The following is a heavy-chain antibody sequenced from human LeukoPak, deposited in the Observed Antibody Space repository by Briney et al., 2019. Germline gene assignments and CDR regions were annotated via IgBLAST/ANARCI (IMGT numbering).Heavy chain of an antibody. Sequence: GGSLRLSCAASGFTFSSYWMSWVRQAPGKGLEWVANIKQDGSEQYYVDSVKGRFTISRDNAKNSLYLQMNSLRAEDTAVYYCARDLSSSWYGNWFDPWGQGTLVTVSS. CDR2: IKQDGSEQ. J-gene: IGHJ5*02. D-gene: IGHD6-13*01. V-gene: IGHV3-7*01. CDR1: GFTFSSYW. CDR3: ARDLSSSWYGNWFDP.